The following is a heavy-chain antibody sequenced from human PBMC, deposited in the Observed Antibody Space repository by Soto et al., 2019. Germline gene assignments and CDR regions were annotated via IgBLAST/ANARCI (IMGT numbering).Heavy chain of an antibody. D-gene: IGHD2-15*01. V-gene: IGHV4-30-4*01. CDR1: GASMSSGDYY. Sequence: QVQLQESGPGLVKPSQTLSLTCTVSGASMSSGDYYWTRIRQTPGQGLEGIGYIYDRGSTYDNPSLKSRVNITDDTSKSQVSMRLSSVTAADTAVYYCVRDEGLMRNSRCFYYCGVAVWGEGTAVTVSS. CDR3: VRDEGLMRNSRCFYYCGVAV. CDR2: IYDRGST. J-gene: IGHJ6*04.